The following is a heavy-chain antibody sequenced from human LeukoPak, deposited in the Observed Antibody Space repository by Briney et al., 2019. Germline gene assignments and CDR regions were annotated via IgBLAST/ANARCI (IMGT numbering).Heavy chain of an antibody. J-gene: IGHJ4*02. CDR2: IRYDGSNK. Sequence: GSLRLSCAASGFTFSSYGMHWVRQAPGKGLEWVAFIRYDGSNKYYADSVKGRFTISRDNSKNTLYLQMNSLRAEDTAVYYCAKDRDSSWLYFDYWGQGTLVTVSS. D-gene: IGHD6-13*01. V-gene: IGHV3-30*02. CDR3: AKDRDSSWLYFDY. CDR1: GFTFSSYG.